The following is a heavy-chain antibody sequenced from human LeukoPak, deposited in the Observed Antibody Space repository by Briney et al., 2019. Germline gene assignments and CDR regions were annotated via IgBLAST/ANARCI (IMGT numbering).Heavy chain of an antibody. V-gene: IGHV3-7*05. CDR2: IKQDGSEK. J-gene: IGHJ4*02. Sequence: GGSLRLSCAASGFTFSTYWMSWVRQAPGEGLEWVASIKQDGSEKYYVDSVKGRFTISRDNAKNSLCLQMNSLRAEDTAVYYCARLIRPYFDYWGQGTLVTVSS. CDR3: ARLIRPYFDY. CDR1: GFTFSTYW.